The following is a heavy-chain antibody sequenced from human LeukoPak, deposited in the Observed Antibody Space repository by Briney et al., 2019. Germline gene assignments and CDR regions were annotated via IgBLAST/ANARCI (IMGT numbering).Heavy chain of an antibody. V-gene: IGHV3-7*01. CDR1: GFTFRTYW. Sequence: GGSLRLSCAASGFTFRTYWMSWVRQAPGKGLEWVATIKQDGSEKYYVDSVKGRFTISRDNAKNSLYLQMNSLRAEDTAVYYCARDLDRGIFDYWGQGTLVTVSS. CDR3: ARDLDRGIFDY. J-gene: IGHJ4*02. CDR2: IKQDGSEK. D-gene: IGHD3-10*01.